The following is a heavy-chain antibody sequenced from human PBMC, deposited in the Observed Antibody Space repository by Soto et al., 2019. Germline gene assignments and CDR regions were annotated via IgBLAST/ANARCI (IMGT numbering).Heavy chain of an antibody. Sequence: SETLSLTCAVSGGSISSSNWWSWVRQPPGKGLEWIGEIYHSGSTNYNPSLKSRVTISVDKSKNQFSLKLSSVTAADTAVYYCARSYCSGGSCYSRTAEYFQHWGQGPLVTVSS. J-gene: IGHJ1*01. CDR1: GGSISSSNW. V-gene: IGHV4-4*02. D-gene: IGHD2-15*01. CDR2: IYHSGST. CDR3: ARSYCSGGSCYSRTAEYFQH.